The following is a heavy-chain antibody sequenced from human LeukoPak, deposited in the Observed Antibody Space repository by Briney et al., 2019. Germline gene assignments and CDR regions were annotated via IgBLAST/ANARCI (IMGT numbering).Heavy chain of an antibody. CDR2: IVVGSGHT. V-gene: IGHV1-58*01. Sequence: GASVKVSCKASGFTFTSSAVQWVRQARGQRLEWIGWIVVGSGHTNYAQKFQERVTITRDMSTSTAYMQLSSLRSEDTAVYYCAATLTVTTGSSYYGMDVWAKGPRSPSP. D-gene: IGHD4-17*01. J-gene: IGHJ6*02. CDR3: AATLTVTTGSSYYGMDV. CDR1: GFTFTSSA.